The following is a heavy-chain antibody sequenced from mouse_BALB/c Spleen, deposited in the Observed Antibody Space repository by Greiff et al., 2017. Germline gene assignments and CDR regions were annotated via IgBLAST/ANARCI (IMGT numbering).Heavy chain of an antibody. CDR2: IWSGGST. Sequence: QVQLKESGPGLVAPSQSLSITCTVSGFPLTSYGVPWVRQSPGKGPEWLGVIWSGGSTDYNAAFISRLSISKDNSKSQVFFKMNSLQADDTAIYYCSRKGYDYDFAYWGQGTLVTVSA. J-gene: IGHJ3*01. CDR3: SRKGYDYDFAY. V-gene: IGHV2-4-1*01. CDR1: GFPLTSYG. D-gene: IGHD2-4*01.